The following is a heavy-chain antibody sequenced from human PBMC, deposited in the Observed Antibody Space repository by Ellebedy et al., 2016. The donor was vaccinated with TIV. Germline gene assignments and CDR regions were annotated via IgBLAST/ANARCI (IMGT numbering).Heavy chain of an antibody. CDR2: IFGDGRIT. CDR3: ARGNEITDPFDY. Sequence: GESLKISCAASGFTFNNYWMHWVRQTPEKGLVWVSRIFGDGRITAYVDSVQGRFTISRDNAKNTLYLQMNSLRAEDTAVYYCARGNEITDPFDYWGQGALVTVSS. CDR1: GFTFNNYW. D-gene: IGHD1-20*01. J-gene: IGHJ4*02. V-gene: IGHV3-74*01.